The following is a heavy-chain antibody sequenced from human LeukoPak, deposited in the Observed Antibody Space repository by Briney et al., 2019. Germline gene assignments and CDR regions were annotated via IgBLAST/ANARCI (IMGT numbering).Heavy chain of an antibody. V-gene: IGHV3-30*18. Sequence: PGESLKLSCAASGFDFGDSVMHWVRQAPGGGLEWVAIISRGGTDRRYEDYVKGRFTISRDNSERTVSLQMSSLTPDDTGVYYCAKDRGTIFDRLNFDFDLWGQGALVTVSS. CDR2: ISRGGTDR. J-gene: IGHJ4*02. CDR3: AKDRGTIFDRLNFDFDL. CDR1: GFDFGDSV. D-gene: IGHD3-3*02.